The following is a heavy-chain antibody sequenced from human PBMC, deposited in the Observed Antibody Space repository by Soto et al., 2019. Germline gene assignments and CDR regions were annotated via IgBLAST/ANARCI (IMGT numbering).Heavy chain of an antibody. D-gene: IGHD7-27*01. J-gene: IGHJ3*02. Sequence: QVQLVESGGGVVQPGRSLRLSCAASGFTFSSYGMHWVRQAPGKGLEWVAVISYDGSNKYYADCVKGRFTISRDNSKNPLYLQMNSLRAEDTAVYYCAKDLGHGGRGAFDIWGQGTMVTVSS. V-gene: IGHV3-30*18. CDR2: ISYDGSNK. CDR1: GFTFSSYG. CDR3: AKDLGHGGRGAFDI.